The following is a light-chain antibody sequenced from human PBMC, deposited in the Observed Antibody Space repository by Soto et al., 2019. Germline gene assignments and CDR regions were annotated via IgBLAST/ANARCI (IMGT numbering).Light chain of an antibody. CDR2: WAS. J-gene: IGKJ1*01. CDR3: QQFYSTPWT. Sequence: DIVMTQSPDSLAVSLGERATINCKSSQSVLYSSNNKNYLAWYQQKPGQPPKLLIYWASTRESGVSDRFSGSGSGTDFTLTIISLQSEDVAVYYCQQFYSTPWTFVQGTKVEIK. CDR1: QSVLYSSNNKNY. V-gene: IGKV4-1*01.